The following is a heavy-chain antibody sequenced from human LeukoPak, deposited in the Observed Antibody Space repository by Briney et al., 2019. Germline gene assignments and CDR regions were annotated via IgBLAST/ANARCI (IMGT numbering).Heavy chain of an antibody. Sequence: GGSLRLSCAASGFTFSSYAMSWVRQAPGKGLEWVSVISGSGGSTYCSDSVKGRVTISRDNSKNTLFLQMNSLRAEDTAVYYCAKASDLGRGYFDSWGQGTLVTVSS. V-gene: IGHV3-23*01. CDR2: ISGSGGST. CDR3: AKASDLGRGYFDS. D-gene: IGHD7-27*01. J-gene: IGHJ4*02. CDR1: GFTFSSYA.